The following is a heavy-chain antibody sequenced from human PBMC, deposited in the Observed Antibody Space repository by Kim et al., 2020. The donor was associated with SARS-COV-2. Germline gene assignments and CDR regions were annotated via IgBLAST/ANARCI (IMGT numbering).Heavy chain of an antibody. Sequence: GGSLRLSCAASEFTFSTYWMSWVRQAPGKGLEWVTTIRQDGNEKHYVDSVKGRFTISRDNAKNSLYLQMNNLRAEDTAVYYCTRGPGVPAAPYCFDYWGQGTLVPVSS. CDR2: IRQDGNEK. CDR3: TRGPGVPAAPYCFDY. J-gene: IGHJ4*02. D-gene: IGHD6-13*01. CDR1: EFTFSTYW. V-gene: IGHV3-7*03.